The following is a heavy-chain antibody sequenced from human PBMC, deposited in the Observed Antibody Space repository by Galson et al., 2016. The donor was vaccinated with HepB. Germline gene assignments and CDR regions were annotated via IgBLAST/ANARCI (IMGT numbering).Heavy chain of an antibody. D-gene: IGHD6-19*01. J-gene: IGHJ4*02. V-gene: IGHV3-30*03. CDR1: GFSFSSFG. CDR3: ARDKQWLVYFDY. Sequence: SLRLSCAASGFSFSSFGMHWVRQAPGKGLEWVALTSSDGNHKFYANSVRGRFIVSRDNSENTLFLQMDSLRPEDTAVYYCARDKQWLVYFDYLGQGTLVTVSS. CDR2: TSSDGNHK.